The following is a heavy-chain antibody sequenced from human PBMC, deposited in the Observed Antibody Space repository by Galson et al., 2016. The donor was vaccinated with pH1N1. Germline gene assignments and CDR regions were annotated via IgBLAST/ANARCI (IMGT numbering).Heavy chain of an antibody. CDR1: GFMFSSYW. Sequence: SLRLSCAASGFMFSSYWMTWVRQAPGKGLEWVANIYQDGSEKYYVDSVKGRFTISRDNAKNSLYLQMNRLRVVDTAVDYCATVGSYGDYRAPPYSQQWGQGTLVTVSA. CDR3: ATVGSYGDYRAPPYSQQ. CDR2: IYQDGSEK. J-gene: IGHJ1*01. D-gene: IGHD4-17*01. V-gene: IGHV3-7*01.